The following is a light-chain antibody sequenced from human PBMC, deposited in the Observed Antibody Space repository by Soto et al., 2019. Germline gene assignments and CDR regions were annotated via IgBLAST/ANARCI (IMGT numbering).Light chain of an antibody. J-gene: IGKJ5*01. Sequence: DIQMTQAPSSLSASVGDRVTITCRASQSISTYLNWYQQKPGKAPKLLIHATSSLQSGVPSRFSGSGSGTDFTLTISSLQPEDFATYYCQQSYISLTFGQGTPLEIK. CDR1: QSISTY. V-gene: IGKV1-39*01. CDR2: ATS. CDR3: QQSYISLT.